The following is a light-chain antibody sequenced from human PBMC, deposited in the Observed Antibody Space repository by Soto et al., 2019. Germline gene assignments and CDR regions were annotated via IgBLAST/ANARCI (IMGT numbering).Light chain of an antibody. Sequence: EIVMTQSPATLSVSPGETASLSCRASQSAGNFLAWYQQKPGQAPRLLIYYISTRATGIPARFSGSGSGTEFALTISSLQSEDFAVYYCQQYNNWPPITFGQGTRLEIK. CDR1: QSAGNF. V-gene: IGKV3D-15*01. CDR3: QQYNNWPPIT. CDR2: YIS. J-gene: IGKJ5*01.